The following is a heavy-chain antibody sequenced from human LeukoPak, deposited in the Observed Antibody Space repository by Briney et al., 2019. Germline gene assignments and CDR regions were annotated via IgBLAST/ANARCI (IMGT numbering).Heavy chain of an antibody. D-gene: IGHD3-10*01. Sequence: SETLSLTCTVSGGSISSYYWSWIRQPPGKGLEWIGYIYYSGSTNYNPSLKSRVTISVDTSKNQFSLKLSSVTAADTAVYYCARINTLLFALGYWGQGTLVTVSS. V-gene: IGHV4-59*08. J-gene: IGHJ4*02. CDR3: ARINTLLFALGY. CDR1: GGSISSYY. CDR2: IYYSGST.